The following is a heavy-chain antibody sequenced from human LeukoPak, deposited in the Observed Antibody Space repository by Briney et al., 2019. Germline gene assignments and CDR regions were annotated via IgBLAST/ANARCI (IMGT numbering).Heavy chain of an antibody. CDR3: ARGMGIAVAGLYYFDY. D-gene: IGHD6-19*01. J-gene: IGHJ4*02. Sequence: ASVKVSCKASGYTFTSYYMHWVRQAPGQGLEWMGIINPSGGSTSYAQKFQGRVTMTGDTSTSTVYMELSSLRSEDTAVYYCARGMGIAVAGLYYFDYWGQGTLVTVSS. V-gene: IGHV1-46*01. CDR2: INPSGGST. CDR1: GYTFTSYY.